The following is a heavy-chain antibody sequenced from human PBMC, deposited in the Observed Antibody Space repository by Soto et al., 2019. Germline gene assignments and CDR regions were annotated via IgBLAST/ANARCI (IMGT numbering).Heavy chain of an antibody. J-gene: IGHJ6*02. CDR3: VAHYAFWSGDYGMDV. D-gene: IGHD3-3*01. CDR1: GFTFSSYA. Sequence: QVQLVESGGGVVQPGRSLRLSCAASGFTFSSYAMHWVRQAPGKGLEWVAVISYDGSNKYYADSVKGRFTISRDNSKNTLYLQMNSLRAEDTAVYYCVAHYAFWSGDYGMDVWGQGTTVTVSS. V-gene: IGHV3-30-3*01. CDR2: ISYDGSNK.